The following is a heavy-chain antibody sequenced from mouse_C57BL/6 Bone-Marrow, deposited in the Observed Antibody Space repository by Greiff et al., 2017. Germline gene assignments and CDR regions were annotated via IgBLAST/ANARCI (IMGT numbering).Heavy chain of an antibody. Sequence: QVQLQQSGAELARPGASVKLSCKASGYTFTSYGISWVKQRTGQGLEWIGEIYPRSGNTYYNEKFKGKATLTADKSSSTAYMELRSLTSEDSAVYFGARDFITTVVAPYYFDYWGQGTTLTVSS. CDR3: ARDFITTVVAPYYFDY. CDR1: GYTFTSYG. V-gene: IGHV1-81*01. D-gene: IGHD1-1*01. J-gene: IGHJ2*01. CDR2: IYPRSGNT.